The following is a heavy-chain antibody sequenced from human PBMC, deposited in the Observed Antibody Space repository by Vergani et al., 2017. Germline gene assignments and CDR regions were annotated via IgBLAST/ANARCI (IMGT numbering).Heavy chain of an antibody. V-gene: IGHV4-38-2*01. CDR3: ARHGNPPSNLAAPLAT. Sequence: QVQLQESGPGLVKPSETLSLTCVVSGYSISSGYYWGCIRQPPGKGLEWIGSIYHSGSTYYNPSLKSRVTISLDTSKNQFSLKVHSVTAADAAVYYCARHGNPPSNLAAPLATWEQGSLVTVSS. CDR2: IYHSGST. J-gene: IGHJ5*02. D-gene: IGHD4-23*01. CDR1: GYSISSGYY.